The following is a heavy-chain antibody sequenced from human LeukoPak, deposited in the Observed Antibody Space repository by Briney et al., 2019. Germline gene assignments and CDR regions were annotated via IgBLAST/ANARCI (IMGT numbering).Heavy chain of an antibody. CDR3: AKSRLLLYYFDC. D-gene: IGHD2-15*01. V-gene: IGHV3-23*01. CDR2: ISGSGGST. J-gene: IGHJ4*02. Sequence: PGGSLRLSCAASGFTFSSYAMSWVRQAPGKGLEWVSAISGSGGSTYYADSVKGRLTISRDNSKNALDLQMNSLRAEDTAVYCCAKSRLLLYYFDCWVQGTLVSVSS. CDR1: GFTFSSYA.